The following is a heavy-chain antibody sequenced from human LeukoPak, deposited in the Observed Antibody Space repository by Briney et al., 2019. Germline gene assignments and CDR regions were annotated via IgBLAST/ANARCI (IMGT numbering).Heavy chain of an antibody. J-gene: IGHJ4*02. CDR1: SGSISSGIYY. V-gene: IGHV4-39*01. CDR3: ARNAATRRSYFDY. Sequence: SETLSLTCTVSSGSISSGIYYWGWIRQPPGKGLESIGNIYYSGTTYYNPSLKSRVTISVDTSKSQFSLKLSSVTAADTAVYYCARNAATRRSYFDYWGQGTLVTVSS. CDR2: IYYSGTT. D-gene: IGHD6-25*01.